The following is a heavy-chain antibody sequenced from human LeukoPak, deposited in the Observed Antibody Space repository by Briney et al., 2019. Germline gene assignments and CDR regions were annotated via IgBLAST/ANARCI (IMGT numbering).Heavy chain of an antibody. V-gene: IGHV4-59*08. CDR3: ESRSAVTVSGFDY. D-gene: IGHD3-10*01. CDR2: IHFSGSS. Sequence: SETLSLTCIDSGGSINNYFWNWIRQPPGKGLEWIGYIHFSGSSRYNPSLKSRVTMSLDTSKNELSLNLSSATAADTAVYYCESRSAVTVSGFDYWGQGTLVTVSS. J-gene: IGHJ4*02. CDR1: GGSINNYF.